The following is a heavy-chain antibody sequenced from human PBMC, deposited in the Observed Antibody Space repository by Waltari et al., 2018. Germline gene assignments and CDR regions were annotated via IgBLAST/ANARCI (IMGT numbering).Heavy chain of an antibody. J-gene: IGHJ4*02. CDR1: GYTLTEVS. V-gene: IGHV1-24*01. CDR3: ALVSSGSYLPDH. CDR2: LDPENGEI. Sequence: QVQLVQSGAEVKKPGASVKVSCKVSGYTLTEVSMHWVRLVAGKGLEWMGGLDPENGEIIYAQKFQGRVTMTEDASTDTAYMEMSSLGSDDTAMYYCALVSSGSYLPDHWGQGTLVTVSS. D-gene: IGHD3-10*01.